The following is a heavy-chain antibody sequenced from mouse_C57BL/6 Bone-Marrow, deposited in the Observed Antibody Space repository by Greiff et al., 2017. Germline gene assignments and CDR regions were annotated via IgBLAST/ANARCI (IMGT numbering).Heavy chain of an antibody. Sequence: QVQLKQSGAELVKPGASVKISCKASGYAFSSYWMNWVKQRPGKGLEWIGQIYPGDGDTNYNGKFKGKATLTADKSSSTAYMQLSSLTSEDSAVYFCAGPHYYGSSYHWGQGTLVTVSA. D-gene: IGHD1-1*01. J-gene: IGHJ3*01. V-gene: IGHV1-80*01. CDR2: IYPGDGDT. CDR3: AGPHYYGSSYH. CDR1: GYAFSSYW.